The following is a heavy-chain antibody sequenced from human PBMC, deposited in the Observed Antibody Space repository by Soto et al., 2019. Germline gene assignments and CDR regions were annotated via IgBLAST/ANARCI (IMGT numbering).Heavy chain of an antibody. J-gene: IGHJ6*01. D-gene: IGHD4-4*01. CDR1: GYTFTGYY. CDR3: ARDYDDYSNYVSSRYYYGMDV. CDR2: INPNSGGT. V-gene: IGHV1-2*02. Sequence: QVQLVQSGAEVKKPGASVKVSCKASGYTFTGYYMHWVRQAPGQGLEWMGWINPNSGGTNYAQKFQGRVTMTRDTSISTDYMELSRLSSDDTAVYYCARDYDDYSNYVSSRYYYGMDVWGQGTTVTVSS.